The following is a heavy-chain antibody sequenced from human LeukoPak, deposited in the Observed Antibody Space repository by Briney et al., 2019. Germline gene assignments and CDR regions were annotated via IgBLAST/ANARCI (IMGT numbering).Heavy chain of an antibody. CDR3: ASDSAWNLHGGYLDH. V-gene: IGHV3-30*03. D-gene: IGHD2-15*01. Sequence: PGGSLRLSCAASGFTLSSYAMSWVRQAPGKGLEWVSLISHDGNSRKYADSVKGRFIVSRDNSKNTLYLQMNSLRSEDTAVYYCASDSAWNLHGGYLDHWGQGTLVSVSS. J-gene: IGHJ4*02. CDR1: GFTLSSYA. CDR2: ISHDGNSR.